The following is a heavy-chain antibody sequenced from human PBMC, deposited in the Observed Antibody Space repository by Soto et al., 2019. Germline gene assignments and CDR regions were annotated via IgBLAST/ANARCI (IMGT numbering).Heavy chain of an antibody. CDR2: INAGNGNT. V-gene: IGHV1-3*01. Sequence: QVQLVQSGAEVKKPGASVKVSCKASGYTFTSYAMHWVRQAPGQRLEWMGWINAGNGNTKYSQKFQGRVTITRDTAARTAYMELSSLRSEDTAVYYCARGDDLVVVVASPYGMDVWGQGTTVTVSS. CDR1: GYTFTSYA. J-gene: IGHJ6*02. D-gene: IGHD2-15*01. CDR3: ARGDDLVVVVASPYGMDV.